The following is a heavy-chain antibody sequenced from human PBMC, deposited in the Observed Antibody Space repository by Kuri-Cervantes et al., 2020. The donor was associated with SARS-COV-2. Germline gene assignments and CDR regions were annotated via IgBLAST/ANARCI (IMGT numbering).Heavy chain of an antibody. CDR3: ARPASTYGELFWSGPNVDAFDI. D-gene: IGHD3-3*01. J-gene: IGHJ3*02. Sequence: SETLSLTCTVSGGSISSSSYYWGWIRQPPGKGLEWIGSIYYSGSIYYNPSLKSRVTISVDTSKNQFSLKLSSVTAADMAVYYCARPASTYGELFWSGPNVDAFDIWGQGTMVTVSS. CDR2: IYYSGSI. CDR1: GGSISSSSYY. V-gene: IGHV4-39*01.